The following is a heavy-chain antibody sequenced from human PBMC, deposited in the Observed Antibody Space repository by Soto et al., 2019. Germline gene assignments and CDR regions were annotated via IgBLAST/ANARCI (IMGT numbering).Heavy chain of an antibody. J-gene: IGHJ4*02. D-gene: IGHD2-8*01. CDR2: INPNSGAT. CDR1: GYTFTDYY. V-gene: IGHV1-2*02. Sequence: RASVKVSCKASGYTFTDYYMHWVRQAPGQGLEWMGWINPNSGATSYAQRSQGRVTMTRDTSISTAYMELSRLTSDDTAVYYCAREGGDIVQMVYALPWYWGQGTLVTAPQ. CDR3: AREGGDIVQMVYALPWY.